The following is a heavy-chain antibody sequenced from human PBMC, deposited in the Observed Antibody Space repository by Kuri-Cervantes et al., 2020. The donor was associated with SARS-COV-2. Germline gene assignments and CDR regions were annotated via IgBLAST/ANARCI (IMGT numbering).Heavy chain of an antibody. V-gene: IGHV4-61*02. CDR1: GGSISSGSYY. D-gene: IGHD3-10*01. CDR2: IYTSGST. J-gene: IGHJ4*02. CDR3: ARGGRTRNSYYFNY. Sequence: SETLSLTCTVSGGSISSGSYYWSWIRQPAGKGLEWIGRIYTSGSTNYNPSLKSRVTISVDTSKNQFSLKLSSVTAADTAVYYCARGGRTRNSYYFNYWGQGTLVTSPQ.